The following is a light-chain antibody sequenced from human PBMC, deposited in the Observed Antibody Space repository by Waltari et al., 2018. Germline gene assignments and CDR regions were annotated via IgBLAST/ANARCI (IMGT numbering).Light chain of an antibody. CDR3: SSFTTGSTGL. CDR2: NVS. CDR1: SSDIGAFDL. J-gene: IGLJ2*01. V-gene: IGLV2-14*03. Sequence: QSALAQPASVSGSPGPSITISCTGSSSDIGAFDLVSWYQQPPGRAPRLIIRNVSERPSGVPHRFSGSKSGNTASLTISSLRSEDESLYFCSSFTTGSTGLFGGGTKLTVL.